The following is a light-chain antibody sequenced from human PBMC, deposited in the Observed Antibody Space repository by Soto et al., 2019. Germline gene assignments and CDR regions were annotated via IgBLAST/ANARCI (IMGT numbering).Light chain of an antibody. J-gene: IGLJ2*01. CDR2: EVS. Sequence: QSVLTQPASLSGSPGQSVTLSCSGTTSDFVYYNYVSWYQHHPGKAPQLILFEVSNRPSGVSSRFSGSKSGNTASLIISGLQAEDEAYYYCSSYTVSTDVVFGGGTKVTVL. V-gene: IGLV2-14*01. CDR1: TSDFVYYNY. CDR3: SSYTVSTDVV.